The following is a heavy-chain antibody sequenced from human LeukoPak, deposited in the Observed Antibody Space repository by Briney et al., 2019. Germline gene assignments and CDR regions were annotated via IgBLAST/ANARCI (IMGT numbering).Heavy chain of an antibody. J-gene: IGHJ4*02. Sequence: GGSLRLSCAASRFTFSTYGMHWVRQAPGEGLEWVAVISYAGTSTHYADSVKGRFSISRDNSKNTLYLQMNSLRAEDTAVYYCAKDRDAYHSERGGLVDHWGQGTLVTVSS. D-gene: IGHD5-24*01. V-gene: IGHV3-30*18. CDR1: RFTFSTYG. CDR2: ISYAGTST. CDR3: AKDRDAYHSERGGLVDH.